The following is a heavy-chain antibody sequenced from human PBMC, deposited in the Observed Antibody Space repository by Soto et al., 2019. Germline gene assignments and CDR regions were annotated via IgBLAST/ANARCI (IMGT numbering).Heavy chain of an antibody. V-gene: IGHV1-3*04. CDR2: INIGSGYT. CDR3: ASGHCDGDCYFDD. Sequence: QVQLVQSGAEVKEPGASVKVSCKASGYTFTNNLMHWVRQAPGQRPEWLGWINIGSGYTKCSQRFQGRVAITRDTSARITYMDLSGLRSEDTAVYFCASGHCDGDCYFDDWGQGTLVTVSS. J-gene: IGHJ4*02. D-gene: IGHD2-21*02. CDR1: GYTFTNNL.